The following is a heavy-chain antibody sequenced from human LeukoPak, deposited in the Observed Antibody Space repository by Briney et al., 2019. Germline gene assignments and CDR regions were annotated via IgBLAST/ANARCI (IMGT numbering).Heavy chain of an antibody. CDR2: ISSSSSYI. V-gene: IGHV3-21*01. CDR1: GFTFSSYS. CDR3: AITSFGQAYYFDH. D-gene: IGHD3/OR15-3a*01. Sequence: PGGSLRLSCAASGFTFSSYSMNWVRQAPGKGLEWVSSISSSSSYIYYADSVKGRFTISRDNAKNSLYLQMNSLRAEDTAVYYCAITSFGQAYYFDHWGQGALVTVSS. J-gene: IGHJ4*02.